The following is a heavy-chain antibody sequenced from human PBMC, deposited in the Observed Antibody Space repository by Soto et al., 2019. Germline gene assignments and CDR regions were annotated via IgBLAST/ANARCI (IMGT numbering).Heavy chain of an antibody. CDR2: IIPILGIA. CDR3: ARDPSRDGYNFSDY. V-gene: IGHV1-69*04. Sequence: SGKVSRKASVYRYTSYPIHRVRLDTGQGLEWMGRIIPILGIANYAQKFQGRVTITADKSTSTAYMELSSLRSEDTAVYYCARDPSRDGYNFSDYWGQGTLVTVSS. D-gene: IGHD5-12*01. J-gene: IGHJ4*02. CDR1: VYRYTSYP.